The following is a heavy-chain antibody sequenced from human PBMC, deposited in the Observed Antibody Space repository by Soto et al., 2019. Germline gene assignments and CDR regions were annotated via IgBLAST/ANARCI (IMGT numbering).Heavy chain of an antibody. CDR1: GGSFSGYY. Sequence: SETLSLTCAVYGGSFSGYYWSWIRQPPGKGLEWIGEINHSGSTNYNPSLKSRVTISVDTSKNQFSLKLSSVTAADTAVYYCARARQLWFGAYGMDVWGQGTTVTVSS. J-gene: IGHJ6*02. V-gene: IGHV4-34*01. D-gene: IGHD3-10*01. CDR3: ARARQLWFGAYGMDV. CDR2: INHSGST.